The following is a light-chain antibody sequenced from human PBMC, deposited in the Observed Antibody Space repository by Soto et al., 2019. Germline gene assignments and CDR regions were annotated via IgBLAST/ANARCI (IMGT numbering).Light chain of an antibody. CDR3: QQRSNWPRIT. V-gene: IGKV3-15*01. CDR1: QSVSSN. J-gene: IGKJ5*01. Sequence: EIVMTQSPATLSVSPGERATLSCRASQSVSSNLAWYQQKPGQAPRLLIYGASTRATGIPARFSGSGSGTDFTLTISSLEPEDFAVYYCQQRSNWPRITFGQGTRLEI. CDR2: GAS.